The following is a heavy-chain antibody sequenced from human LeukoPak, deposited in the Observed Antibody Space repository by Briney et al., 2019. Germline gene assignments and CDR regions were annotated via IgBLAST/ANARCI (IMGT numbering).Heavy chain of an antibody. CDR3: STEGSTYGYHSFDT. CDR2: ISSSSSYI. J-gene: IGHJ3*02. V-gene: IGHV3-21*03. D-gene: IGHD5-18*01. Sequence: PGGSLRLSCAASGFTFSSYEMNWVRQAPGKGLEWVSSISSSSSYIYYADSVKGRFTISRDNAKNSLYLQMNSLRAEDTAVYYCSTEGSTYGYHSFDTWGQGTMVTVSS. CDR1: GFTFSSYE.